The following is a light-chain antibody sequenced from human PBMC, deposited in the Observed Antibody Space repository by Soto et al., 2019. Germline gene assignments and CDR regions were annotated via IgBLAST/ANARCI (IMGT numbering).Light chain of an antibody. CDR3: QQSYSTLYT. J-gene: IGKJ2*01. Sequence: DIQMTQSPSSLSASVGDRVTITCRASQSISTYLNWYQQEPGKAPKVLIYAASSLRSGVPPRFSGSGSGTEFTLTISSLRPEDVATYYCQQSYSTLYTFGQGTNLKIK. CDR1: QSISTY. CDR2: AAS. V-gene: IGKV1-39*01.